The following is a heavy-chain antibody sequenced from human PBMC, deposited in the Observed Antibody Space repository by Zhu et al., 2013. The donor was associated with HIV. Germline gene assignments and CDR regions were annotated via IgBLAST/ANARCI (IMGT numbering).Heavy chain of an antibody. V-gene: IGHV1-46*01. Sequence: QVQLVQSGAEVKKPGSSVKVSCKASGDTFSSYAINWVRQAPGQGLEWMGIINPSGGGTSYAQKFQGRVTMTRDTSTSTVYMELSSLRSEDTAVYYCARVSGSYYYLFYMDVWGKGTTVTVSS. CDR2: INPSGGGT. J-gene: IGHJ6*03. CDR3: ARVSGSYYYLFYMDV. D-gene: IGHD1-26*01. CDR1: GDTFSSYA.